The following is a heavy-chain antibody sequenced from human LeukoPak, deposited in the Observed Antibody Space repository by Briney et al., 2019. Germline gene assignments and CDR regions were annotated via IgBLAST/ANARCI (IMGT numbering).Heavy chain of an antibody. CDR1: GGSVGSGSYY. CDR3: ARDTGYCSGGSCYHNYLDY. Sequence: SETLSLTCTVSGGSVGSGSYYWSWIRQPPGKGLEWIGYVYYTGNTNFNPSLKSRVTISVDTSKNQFSLRLTSVTAADTAVYYCARDTGYCSGGSCYHNYLDYWGQGILVTVSS. J-gene: IGHJ4*02. D-gene: IGHD2-15*01. CDR2: VYYTGNT. V-gene: IGHV4-61*01.